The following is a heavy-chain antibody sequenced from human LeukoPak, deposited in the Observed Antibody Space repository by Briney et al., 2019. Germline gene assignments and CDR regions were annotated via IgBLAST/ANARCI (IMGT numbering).Heavy chain of an antibody. J-gene: IGHJ4*02. D-gene: IGHD3-22*01. V-gene: IGHV3-20*04. CDR1: GFTFDDYG. CDR2: INWNGGST. CDR3: ARYYYDSSGYYGAFDY. Sequence: PGGSLRLSCAASGFTFDDYGMSWVRQAPGKGLEWVSDINWNGGSTGYADSVKGRFTISRDNAKNSLYLQMNSLRAEDTALYYCARYYYDSSGYYGAFDYWGQGTLVTVSS.